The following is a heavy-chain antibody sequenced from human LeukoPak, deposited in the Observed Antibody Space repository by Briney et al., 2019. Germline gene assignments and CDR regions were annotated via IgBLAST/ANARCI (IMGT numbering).Heavy chain of an antibody. CDR2: INHSGST. CDR3: ARYRSVRGSYRYSNWFDA. CDR1: GGSFSGYY. Sequence: SETLSHTSAVYGGSFSGYYWSWIRQPPGKGLQWIGEINHSGSTNYNPSLTSRVTISVDTSKNKFSLKLSSVTAADTAVHYCARYRSVRGSYRYSNWFDAWGKGTLVTVSP. J-gene: IGHJ5*02. D-gene: IGHD3-16*02. V-gene: IGHV4-34*01.